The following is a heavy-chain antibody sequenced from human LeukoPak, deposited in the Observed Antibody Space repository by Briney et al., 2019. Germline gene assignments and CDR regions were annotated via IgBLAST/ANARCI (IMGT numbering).Heavy chain of an antibody. Sequence: GGSLRLSCAASGFTFSSYGMHWVRQAPGKGLEWVAVTWYDGRNKFYADSLKGRFTISRDNSKNTLYLQMNSLRAEDTAVYYCARVNRGDAFDIWGQGTLVTVSS. CDR3: ARVNRGDAFDI. D-gene: IGHD3-16*02. CDR1: GFTFSSYG. J-gene: IGHJ3*02. CDR2: TWYDGRNK. V-gene: IGHV3-33*01.